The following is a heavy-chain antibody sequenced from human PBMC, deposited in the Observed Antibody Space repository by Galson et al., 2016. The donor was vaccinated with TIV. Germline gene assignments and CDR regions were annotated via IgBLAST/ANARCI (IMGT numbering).Heavy chain of an antibody. CDR3: AKDGAETYDYHRDPFDM. V-gene: IGHV3-23*01. CDR2: INSSGGRT. Sequence: SLRLSCAASIVTFSRYAMSWVRQAPGKGLEWVSTINSSGGRTYYADSVKGRFTISRDNSKNTLFLQMNSLRAEDTAVYYCAKDGAETYDYHRDPFDMWGQGTKVTVSS. J-gene: IGHJ3*02. CDR1: IVTFSRYA. D-gene: IGHD3-22*01.